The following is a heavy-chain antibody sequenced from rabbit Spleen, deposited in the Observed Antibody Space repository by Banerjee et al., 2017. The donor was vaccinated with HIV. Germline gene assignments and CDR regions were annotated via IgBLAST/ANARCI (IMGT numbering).Heavy chain of an antibody. D-gene: IGHD1-1*01. CDR2: INTATGKA. CDR3: ARDLVGVIGWNFNL. V-gene: IGHV1S45*01. CDR1: GFSFGDRDV. Sequence: QEQLVESGGGLVQPTGSLTLTCKASGFSFGDRDVMCWVRQAPGKGLEWIACINTATGKAVYATWAKGRFTISRTSSTTVTLRMTSLTAADRATYLCARDLVGVIGWNFNLWGPGTLVTVS. J-gene: IGHJ4*01.